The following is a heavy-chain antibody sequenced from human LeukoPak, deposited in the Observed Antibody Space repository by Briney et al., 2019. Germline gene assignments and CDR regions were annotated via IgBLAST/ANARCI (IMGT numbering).Heavy chain of an antibody. V-gene: IGHV4-34*01. CDR1: GGSFSGYY. Sequence: PSETLSLTCAVYGGSFSGYYWSWIRQPPGKGLEWIGEINHSGSTNYNPSLKSRVTISVDTSKNQFSLKLSSVTAADTAVYYCARDRGYDSSGYYEGHFDYWGQGTLVTVSS. D-gene: IGHD3-22*01. CDR3: ARDRGYDSSGYYEGHFDY. CDR2: INHSGST. J-gene: IGHJ4*02.